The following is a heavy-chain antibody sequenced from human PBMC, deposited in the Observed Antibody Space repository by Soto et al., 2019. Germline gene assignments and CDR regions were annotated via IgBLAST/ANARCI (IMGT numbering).Heavy chain of an antibody. J-gene: IGHJ4*02. D-gene: IGHD3-3*01. Sequence: PCRSQRLSCAAAAVTYSRYWMSWVRQAPGKGREWVANIKHDGSEKDYVDSVKGRFTISRDNAKNSLYLRMNSLRAQDTAAYYCARLPYDFWSGYYIDYWRQETLVAVSS. CDR2: IKHDGSEK. CDR1: AVTYSRYW. CDR3: ARLPYDFWSGYYIDY. V-gene: IGHV3-7*01.